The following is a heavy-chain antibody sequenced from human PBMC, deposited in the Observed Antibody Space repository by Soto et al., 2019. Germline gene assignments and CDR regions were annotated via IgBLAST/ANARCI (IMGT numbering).Heavy chain of an antibody. J-gene: IGHJ3*02. CDR1: GGTFSSYA. CDR2: IIPIFGTA. Sequence: ASVTVSCKASGGTFSSYAISWVRQAPGQGLEWMGGIIPIFGTANYAQKFQGRVTITADESTSTAYMELSSLRSEDTAVYYCARDRYYYDSSGYYPRDPDAFDIWGQGTMVTVSS. CDR3: ARDRYYYDSSGYYPRDPDAFDI. V-gene: IGHV1-69*13. D-gene: IGHD3-22*01.